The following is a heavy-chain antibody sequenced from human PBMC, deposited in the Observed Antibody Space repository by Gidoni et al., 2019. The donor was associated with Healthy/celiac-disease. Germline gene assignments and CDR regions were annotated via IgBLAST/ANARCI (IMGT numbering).Heavy chain of an antibody. J-gene: IGHJ4*02. D-gene: IGHD6-6*01. CDR2: ISGSGGST. Sequence: EVQLLESGGGWVQPGGSLRLSCTASGFTFSSYARSWVRQAPGKGLEWVSAISGSGGSTYYADSVKGRFTISRDNSKNTLYLQMNSLRAEDTAVYYCANHIAARNFDYWGQGTLVTVSS. CDR3: ANHIAARNFDY. CDR1: GFTFSSYA. V-gene: IGHV3-23*01.